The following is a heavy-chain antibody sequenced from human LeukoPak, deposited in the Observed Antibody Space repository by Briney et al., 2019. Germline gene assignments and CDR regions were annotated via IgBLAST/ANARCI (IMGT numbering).Heavy chain of an antibody. D-gene: IGHD3-22*01. V-gene: IGHV4-59*01. J-gene: IGHJ5*02. CDR2: IYYSGST. CDR1: GGSISSYY. Sequence: SETLSLTCAVSGGSISSYYWSWIRQPPGKGLEWIGYIYYSGSTNYNPSLKSRVTISVDTSKNQFSLKLSSVTAADTAVYYCAREDYYDSSGYSSWGQGTLVTVSS. CDR3: AREDYYDSSGYSS.